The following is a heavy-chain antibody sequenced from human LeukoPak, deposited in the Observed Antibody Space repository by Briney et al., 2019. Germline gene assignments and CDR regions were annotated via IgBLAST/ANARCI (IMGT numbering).Heavy chain of an antibody. CDR2: IYPGDSDT. CDR1: GYSFNSYW. J-gene: IGHJ4*02. CDR3: ARLGHGGSGSLDY. V-gene: IGHV5-51*01. D-gene: IGHD3-10*01. Sequence: GDSLRISCKGSGYSFNSYWIGWVRQMPGKGLEWMGIIYPGDSDTRYSPSFQGQVTISADKSISTAYLQWSSLKASDTAMYYCARLGHGGSGSLDYWGQGALVTLST.